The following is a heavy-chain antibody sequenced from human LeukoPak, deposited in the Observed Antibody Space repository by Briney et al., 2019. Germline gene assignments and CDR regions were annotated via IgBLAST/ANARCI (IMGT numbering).Heavy chain of an antibody. J-gene: IGHJ5*02. CDR1: GGSISSGSYY. CDR2: IYSSGGT. V-gene: IGHV4-61*02. CDR3: AREPDP. Sequence: SETLSLTCTVSGGSISSGSYYWSWIRQPAGKGLEWIGRIYSSGGTDYNPSLKSRVTMSVDTSKNQFSLRLKSVTAADTAVYYCAREPDPWGQGTQVTVSS.